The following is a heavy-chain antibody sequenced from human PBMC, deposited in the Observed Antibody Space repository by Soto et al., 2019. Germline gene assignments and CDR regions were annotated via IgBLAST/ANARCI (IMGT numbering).Heavy chain of an antibody. CDR3: AKEIQKVAGPWYFDL. CDR2: VGHDGSAT. Sequence: QVQLVESGGGVVQPGRSLRLSCAASGFTFSSYSIHWVRQAPGKGLEWVAVVGHDGSATYYADSAKGRFTLSRDNSKNTVYLEMNSPRVEDASAYYCAKEIQKVAGPWYFDLWGRGTLVTVSS. D-gene: IGHD6-19*01. V-gene: IGHV3-33*03. CDR1: GFTFSSYS. J-gene: IGHJ2*01.